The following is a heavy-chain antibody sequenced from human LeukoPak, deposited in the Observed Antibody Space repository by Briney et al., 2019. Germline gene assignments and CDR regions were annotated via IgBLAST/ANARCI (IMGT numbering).Heavy chain of an antibody. Sequence: PGGSLRLPCAASGFTFSSYAMSWVRQAPGKGLEWVSAISGSGGSTYYADSVKGRFTISRDNSKNTLYLQMSSLRAEDTAVYYCAKELFVSGWYEGALDYWGQGTLVTVSS. D-gene: IGHD6-19*01. J-gene: IGHJ4*02. V-gene: IGHV3-23*01. CDR2: ISGSGGST. CDR3: AKELFVSGWYEGALDY. CDR1: GFTFSSYA.